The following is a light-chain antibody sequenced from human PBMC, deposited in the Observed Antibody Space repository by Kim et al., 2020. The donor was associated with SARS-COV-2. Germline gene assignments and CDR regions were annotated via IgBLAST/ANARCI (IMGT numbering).Light chain of an antibody. CDR2: YES. CDR3: QVWDSSINHYV. Sequence: APGKTARITCGGNHSGSKTVHWYQQKPGQAPVLVIYYESDRPSGIPERFSGSNSGNTATLTISRVEAGDEADYYCQVWDSSINHYVFGTGTKVTVL. CDR1: HSGSKT. V-gene: IGLV3-21*04. J-gene: IGLJ1*01.